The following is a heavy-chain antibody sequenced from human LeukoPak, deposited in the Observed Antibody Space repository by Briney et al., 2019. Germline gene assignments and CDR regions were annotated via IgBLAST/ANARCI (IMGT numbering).Heavy chain of an antibody. CDR3: ARLYYDILTGYRVGFDY. V-gene: IGHV4-59*08. CDR2: IYYSGST. CDR1: GGSISSYY. D-gene: IGHD3-9*01. J-gene: IGHJ4*02. Sequence: SETLSLTCTVSGGSISSYYWSWIRQPPGKGLEWIGYIYYSGSTNYNPSLKGRVTISVDTSKNQFSLKLSSVNAADTAVYYCARLYYDILTGYRVGFDYWGQGTLVTVSS.